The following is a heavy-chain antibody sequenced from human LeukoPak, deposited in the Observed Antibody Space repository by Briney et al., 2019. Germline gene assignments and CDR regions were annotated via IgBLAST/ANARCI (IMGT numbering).Heavy chain of an antibody. CDR3: AKGSSSSRPYYFDY. J-gene: IGHJ4*02. CDR1: GFTFRNYA. CDR2: ITNSGDNT. Sequence: GGSLRLSCAASGFTFRNYAMSRVRQAPGKGLDWVSAITNSGDNTYHADSVQGRFTISRDNSKNTLYLQMYSLRAEDTAVYYCAKGSSSSRPYYFDYWGQGILVTVSS. V-gene: IGHV3-23*01. D-gene: IGHD6-6*01.